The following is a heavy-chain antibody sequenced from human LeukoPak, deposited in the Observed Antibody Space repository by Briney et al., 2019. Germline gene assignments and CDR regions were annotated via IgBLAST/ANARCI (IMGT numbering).Heavy chain of an antibody. CDR3: ASVYYDSSGYYPSRFDY. D-gene: IGHD3-22*01. J-gene: IGHJ4*02. CDR2: IDYGGST. CDR1: GGSIISGGYF. V-gene: IGHV4-31*03. Sequence: SETLSLTCTVSGGSIISGGYFWSWIRQYPGKALEWIGYIDYGGSTDYNPSLKSRVTISVDTSKKQFSLKLSSVTAADTAVYYCASVYYDSSGYYPSRFDYWGQGTLVTVSS.